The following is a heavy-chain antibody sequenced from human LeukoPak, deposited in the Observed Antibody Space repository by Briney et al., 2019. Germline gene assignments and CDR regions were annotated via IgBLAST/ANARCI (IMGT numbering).Heavy chain of an antibody. D-gene: IGHD3-22*01. CDR1: GFTFSSYS. Sequence: PGGSLRLSCAASGFTFSSYSMNWVRQAPGKGLEWVSSISSSSSYIYYADSVKGRFTISRDNAKNSLYLQMNSLRAEDTAVYYCERERSPNYYDSGGFYRHDVFDIWGQGTMVTVSS. J-gene: IGHJ3*02. V-gene: IGHV3-21*01. CDR2: ISSSSSYI. CDR3: ERERSPNYYDSGGFYRHDVFDI.